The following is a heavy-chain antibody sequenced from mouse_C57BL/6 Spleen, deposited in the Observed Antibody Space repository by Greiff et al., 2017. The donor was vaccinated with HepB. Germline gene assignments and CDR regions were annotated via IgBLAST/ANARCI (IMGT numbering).Heavy chain of an antibody. J-gene: IGHJ3*01. CDR3: ASGWYYGLFAY. Sequence: EVQLVESGGGLVKPGGSLKLSCAASGFTFSDYGMHWVRQAPEKGLEWVAYISSGSSTIYYADTVKGRFTISRDNAKNTLFLQMTSLRSADTAMYYCASGWYYGLFAYWGQGTLVTVSA. CDR1: GFTFSDYG. V-gene: IGHV5-17*01. CDR2: ISSGSSTI. D-gene: IGHD1-1*02.